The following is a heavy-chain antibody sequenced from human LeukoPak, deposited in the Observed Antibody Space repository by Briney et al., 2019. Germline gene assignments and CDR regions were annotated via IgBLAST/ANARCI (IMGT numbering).Heavy chain of an antibody. CDR2: IRSKTYGGTT. Sequence: PGGSLRLSCTASGFTFGDNAMSWVRQAPGKGLEWVGFIRSKTYGGTTEYAASVKGRFTISRDDSKSIAYLQMNSLKTEDTAVYYCTIIQIAAAGTFDYWGQGTLVTVSS. J-gene: IGHJ4*02. CDR3: TIIQIAAAGTFDY. D-gene: IGHD6-13*01. V-gene: IGHV3-49*04. CDR1: GFTFGDNA.